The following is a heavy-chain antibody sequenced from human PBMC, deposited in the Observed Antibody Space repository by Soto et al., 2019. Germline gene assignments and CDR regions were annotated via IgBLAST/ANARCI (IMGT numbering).Heavy chain of an antibody. Sequence: GGSQRLSCAASGFHCSDYYIHWIRQVPGKGLEWLAVVTHDGSLYPYADSVKGRFSISRDNSRKTLYLQMNSLRPEDTAVYYCVKDRSDTWSFDYWGQGTLVTVSS. CDR1: GFHCSDYY. CDR2: VTHDGSLY. J-gene: IGHJ4*02. V-gene: IGHV3-30*18. D-gene: IGHD2-8*02. CDR3: VKDRSDTWSFDY.